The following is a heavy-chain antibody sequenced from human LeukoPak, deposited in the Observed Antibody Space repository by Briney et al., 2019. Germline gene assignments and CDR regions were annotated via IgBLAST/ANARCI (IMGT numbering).Heavy chain of an antibody. CDR1: GFTFSSYW. CDR2: IYYNGNT. CDR3: ASTSVHGHSSY. V-gene: IGHV4-59*01. J-gene: IGHJ4*02. D-gene: IGHD5-24*01. Sequence: GSLRLSCAASGFTFSSYWMSWVRQAPGKGLEWIAYIYYNGNTNYNPSLKSRVTISLDTSKNQVSLKLGSVTAADTAVYYCASTSVHGHSSYWGQGTLVTVSS.